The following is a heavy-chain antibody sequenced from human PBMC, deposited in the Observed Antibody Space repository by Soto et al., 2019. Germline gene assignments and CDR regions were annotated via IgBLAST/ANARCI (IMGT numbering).Heavy chain of an antibody. CDR2: IYYSGST. V-gene: IGHV4-39*01. CDR3: ASSSGSDYEGWDY. CDR1: GGSISSSSYY. D-gene: IGHD1-26*01. J-gene: IGHJ4*02. Sequence: QLQLQESGPGLVKPSETLSLTCTVSGGSISSSSYYWGWIRQPPGKGLEWIGSIYYSGSTYYNPSVKSRVSISVDTSKNQFSLKLSSVTAADTAVYYCASSSGSDYEGWDYWGQGTLVTVSS.